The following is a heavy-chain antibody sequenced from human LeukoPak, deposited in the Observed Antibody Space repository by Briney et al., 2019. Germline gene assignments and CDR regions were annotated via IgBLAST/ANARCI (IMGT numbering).Heavy chain of an antibody. CDR1: GASITSYY. D-gene: IGHD3-10*01. J-gene: IGHJ4*02. V-gene: IGHV4-4*07. Sequence: PSETLSLTCTVSGASITSYYYNWIRLTAGVGLEWIGRLYISGSTDYNPSLKSRVTISVDTSRNQFSLKMNSVTAADTAVYFCARDLSGSLYFDFWGPGVLVTVSS. CDR3: ARDLSGSLYFDF. CDR2: LYISGST.